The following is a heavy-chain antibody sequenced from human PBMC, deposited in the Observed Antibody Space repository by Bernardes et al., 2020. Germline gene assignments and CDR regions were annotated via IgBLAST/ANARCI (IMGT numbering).Heavy chain of an antibody. CDR3: AREPPESSGYYYEAFDI. Sequence: GSLRLSCAASGFTFSSYWMSWVRQAPGKGLEWVANIKQDGSEKYYVDSVKGRFTISRDNAKNSLYLQMNSLRAEDTAVYYCAREPPESSGYYYEAFDIWGQGTMVTVSS. CDR2: IKQDGSEK. J-gene: IGHJ3*02. D-gene: IGHD3-22*01. V-gene: IGHV3-7*01. CDR1: GFTFSSYW.